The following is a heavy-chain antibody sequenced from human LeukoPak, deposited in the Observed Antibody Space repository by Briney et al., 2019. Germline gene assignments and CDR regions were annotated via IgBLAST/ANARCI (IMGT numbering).Heavy chain of an antibody. Sequence: GGSLRLSCAASGFTFSSYWMNWVRQAPGEGLEWVANIKQDGSEKYYVDSVKGRFTISRVNAKNSLYLQMNNLRVEDTAVYYCAGGTGWVTDSWGHGTLVIVSS. V-gene: IGHV3-7*01. J-gene: IGHJ5*01. CDR1: GFTFSSYW. CDR2: IKQDGSEK. CDR3: AGGTGWVTDS. D-gene: IGHD6-19*01.